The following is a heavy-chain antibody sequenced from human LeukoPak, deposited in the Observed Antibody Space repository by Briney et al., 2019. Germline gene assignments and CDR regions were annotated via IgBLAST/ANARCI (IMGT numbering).Heavy chain of an antibody. D-gene: IGHD3-10*01. V-gene: IGHV1-2*02. Sequence: ASVKVSCKASGYTFTGYYMHWVRQAPGRGLEWMGWINPNSGGTNYAQKFQGRVTMTRDTSISTAYMELSRLRSDDTAVYYCARGATITMVRGVEWFDPWGQGTLVTVSS. CDR1: GYTFTGYY. J-gene: IGHJ5*02. CDR3: ARGATITMVRGVEWFDP. CDR2: INPNSGGT.